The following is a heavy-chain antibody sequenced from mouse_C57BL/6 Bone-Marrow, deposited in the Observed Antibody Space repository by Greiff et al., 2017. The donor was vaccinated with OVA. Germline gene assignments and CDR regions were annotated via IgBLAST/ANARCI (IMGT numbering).Heavy chain of an antibody. J-gene: IGHJ3*01. CDR2: FHPYNDDT. Sequence: VKLMESGAELVKPGASVKMSCKASGYTFTTYPIEWMKQNHGKSLEWIGNFHPYNDDTKYNEKFKGKATLTVEKPSSTVYLELSRLTSDDSAVYYCARKGGYAPFAYWGQGTLVTVSA. CDR3: ARKGGYAPFAY. D-gene: IGHD2-2*01. CDR1: GYTFTTYP. V-gene: IGHV1-47*01.